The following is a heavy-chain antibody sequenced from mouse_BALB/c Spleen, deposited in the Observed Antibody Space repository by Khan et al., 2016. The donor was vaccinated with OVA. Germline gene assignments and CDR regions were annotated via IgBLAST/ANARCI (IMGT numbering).Heavy chain of an antibody. J-gene: IGHJ3*01. D-gene: IGHD2-2*01. CDR1: AYTFSSYW. V-gene: IGHV1-9*01. CDR3: ARGGYGGFAY. Sequence: QVQLQQPGADLMKPGASVKISCKAIAYTFSSYWIEWIKQRPGHGLEWIGEILPSSLSINYNENFKGKATFTADTSSNTAYMQLNSLTSEDSAVYRCARGGYGGFAYWGQGTLLTVSA. CDR2: ILPSSLSI.